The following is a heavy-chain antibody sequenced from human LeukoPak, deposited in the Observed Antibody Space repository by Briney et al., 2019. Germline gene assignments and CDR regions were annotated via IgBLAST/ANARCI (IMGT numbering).Heavy chain of an antibody. CDR1: EFTFGSYW. V-gene: IGHV3-7*03. Sequence: GGSLRLSCAASEFTFGSYWMTWVRQAPGKGLEWVANINRDGSKNHFVDSVKGRFTISRDNAKNFLYLQMNSLRTEDTAVYFCARDSSPYCGDDCYFDAFDLWGQGTMVTVSS. CDR3: ARDSSPYCGDDCYFDAFDL. D-gene: IGHD2-21*02. J-gene: IGHJ3*01. CDR2: INRDGSKN.